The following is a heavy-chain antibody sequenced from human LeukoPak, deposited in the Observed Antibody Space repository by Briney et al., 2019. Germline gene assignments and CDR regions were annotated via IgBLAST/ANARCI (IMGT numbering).Heavy chain of an antibody. J-gene: IGHJ6*03. CDR3: ATGGVGSSLLYYYYMDV. Sequence: ASVKVSCKVSGYTLTELSMHWVRQAPGTGLEWMGGFDPEDGETIYAQKFQGRVTMTEDTSTDTAYMELSSLRSEDTAVYYCATGGVGSSLLYYYYMDVWGKGTTVTVSS. D-gene: IGHD1-26*01. CDR2: FDPEDGET. CDR1: GYTLTELS. V-gene: IGHV1-24*01.